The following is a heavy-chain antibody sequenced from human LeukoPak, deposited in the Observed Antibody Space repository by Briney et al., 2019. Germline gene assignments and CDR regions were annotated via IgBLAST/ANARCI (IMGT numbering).Heavy chain of an antibody. CDR1: GYTFTSYY. D-gene: IGHD3-10*01. J-gene: IGHJ5*02. CDR3: ARARGSRWFDP. V-gene: IGHV1-46*01. Sequence: VASVKVSCKASGYTFTSYYMHWVQQAPGQGLEWMGIINPSGGSTSYAQKFQGRVTMTRDTSISTAYMELSRLRSDDTAVYYCARARGSRWFDPWGQGTLVTVSS. CDR2: INPSGGST.